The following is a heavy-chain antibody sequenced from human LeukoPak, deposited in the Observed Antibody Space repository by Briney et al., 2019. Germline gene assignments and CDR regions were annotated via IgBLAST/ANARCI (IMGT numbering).Heavy chain of an antibody. Sequence: SETLSLTCTVSGGSISSGGYYWSWNRQHPGKGLEWIGYIYYSGSTYYNPSLKSRVTISVDTSKNQFSLKLSSVTAADTAVYYCTSQNYGDYLDYWGQGTLVTVSS. CDR1: GGSISSGGYY. CDR2: IYYSGST. CDR3: TSQNYGDYLDY. D-gene: IGHD4-17*01. J-gene: IGHJ4*02. V-gene: IGHV4-31*03.